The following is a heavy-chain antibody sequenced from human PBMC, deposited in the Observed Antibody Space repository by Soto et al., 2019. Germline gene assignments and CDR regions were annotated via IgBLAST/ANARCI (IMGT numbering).Heavy chain of an antibody. D-gene: IGHD2-21*01. CDR3: ARLVVESCLGMGSYYYDGIDV. J-gene: IGHJ6*02. CDR2: TYYRSKWNN. V-gene: IGHV6-1*01. Sequence: PSQTLSLTCAISGDSVSSNSAAWNWIRQSPSRGLEWLGRTYYRSKWNNDYPVSVKSRLTMKPHTSKNHFSLQLNPLTPEDTTVYYCARLVVESCLGMGSYYYDGIDVWGQGTTVTVSS. CDR1: GDSVSSNSAA.